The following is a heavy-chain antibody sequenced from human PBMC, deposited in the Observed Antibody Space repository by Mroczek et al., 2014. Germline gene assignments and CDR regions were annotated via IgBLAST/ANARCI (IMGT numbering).Heavy chain of an antibody. D-gene: IGHD3-10*01. J-gene: IGHJ5*02. V-gene: IGHV3-30*18. CDR3: AKTTRMVRGVNLPFDP. Sequence: QVQLQESGGGVVQPGRSLRLSCAASGFTFSSYGMHWVRQAPGKGLEWVAVISYDGSNKYYADSVKGRFTISRDNSKNTLYLQMNSLRAEDTAVYYCAKTTRMVRGVNLPFDPWGQGTLVTVSS. CDR1: GFTFSSYG. CDR2: ISYDGSNK.